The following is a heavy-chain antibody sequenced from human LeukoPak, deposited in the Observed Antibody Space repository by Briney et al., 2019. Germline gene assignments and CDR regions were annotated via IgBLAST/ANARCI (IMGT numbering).Heavy chain of an antibody. CDR2: TYSGGST. D-gene: IGHD1-26*01. V-gene: IGHV3-53*01. Sequence: GGSLRLSCAASGFTVGSSYMGWVRQAPGKGLEWVSVTYSGGSTYYADSMKGRFTLSRDNSKNTLYLQMNSLRAEDTAVYYCTRLSGSYYEADYWGQGTLVTVSS. CDR3: TRLSGSYYEADY. J-gene: IGHJ4*02. CDR1: GFTVGSSY.